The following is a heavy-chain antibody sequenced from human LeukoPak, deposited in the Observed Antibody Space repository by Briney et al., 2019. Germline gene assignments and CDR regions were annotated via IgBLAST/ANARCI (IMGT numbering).Heavy chain of an antibody. CDR1: GYTFTSYA. CDR2: INTNTGNP. J-gene: IGHJ3*02. V-gene: IGHV7-4-1*02. D-gene: IGHD3-3*01. CDR3: ARFLLTYYDFWSGPGAAFDI. Sequence: ASVKVSCKASGYTFTSYAMNWVRQAPGQGLEWMGWINTNTGNPTYAQGFTGRFVFSLDTSVSTAYLQISSLRSDDTAVYYCARFLLTYYDFWSGPGAAFDIWGQGTMVTVSS.